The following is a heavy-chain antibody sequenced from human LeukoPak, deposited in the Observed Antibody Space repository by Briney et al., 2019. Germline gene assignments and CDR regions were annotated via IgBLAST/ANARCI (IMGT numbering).Heavy chain of an antibody. CDR3: ARSITMIVVVPHAFDI. CDR2: IIPILGIA. V-gene: IGHV1-69*02. D-gene: IGHD3-22*01. J-gene: IGHJ3*02. Sequence: ASVKVSCKASGGTFSSYTISWVRQAPGQGLEWMGRIIPILGIANCAQKFQGRVTITADKSTSTAYMELSSLRSEDTAVYYCARSITMIVVVPHAFDIWGQGTMVTVSS. CDR1: GGTFSSYT.